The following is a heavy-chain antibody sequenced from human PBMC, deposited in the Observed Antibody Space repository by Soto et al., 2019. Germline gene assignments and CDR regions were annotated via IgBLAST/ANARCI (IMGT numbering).Heavy chain of an antibody. V-gene: IGHV3-30*18. CDR1: GFSFSTYG. CDR2: ISYDGSNK. J-gene: IGHJ6*02. Sequence: LRLSCAASGFSFSTYGMHWVRQAPGKGLEWVAIISYDGSNKYYADSVKGRFTISRDNSKNTLFLEVNNLRGEDTAVYYCAKDRYYDTGMDVWGQGTTVTVSS. D-gene: IGHD3-22*01. CDR3: AKDRYYDTGMDV.